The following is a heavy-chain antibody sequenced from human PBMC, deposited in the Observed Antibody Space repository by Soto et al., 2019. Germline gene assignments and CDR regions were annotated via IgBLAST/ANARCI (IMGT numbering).Heavy chain of an antibody. CDR3: ARDHNFRFIIYGLCV. CDR1: GYTFTSYS. CDR2: INPSSGRT. Sequence: ASVKASCKXSGYTFTSYSMHWVRQAPGQGLEWMGIINPSSGRTSYAQNFQGRVTMTSDTSTSIVYMEMSSLKSEDTAVYYGARDHNFRFIIYGLCVCRKGTTGRVSS. D-gene: IGHD4-17*01. V-gene: IGHV1-46*01. J-gene: IGHJ6*01.